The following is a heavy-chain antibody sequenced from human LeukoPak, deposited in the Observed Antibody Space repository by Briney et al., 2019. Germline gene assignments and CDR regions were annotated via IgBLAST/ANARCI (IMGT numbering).Heavy chain of an antibody. CDR1: EFTFSNYW. V-gene: IGHV3-74*01. Sequence: GGSLRLSCVASEFTFSNYWIHWVRQAPGKGLVWVSRIRGDGIVTNYADSVEGRFAVSRDNAKNTVHLQMNSLRDDDTAVYYCARASPADFNLWGRGTLVTVSS. CDR3: ARASPADFNL. J-gene: IGHJ2*01. CDR2: IRGDGIVT.